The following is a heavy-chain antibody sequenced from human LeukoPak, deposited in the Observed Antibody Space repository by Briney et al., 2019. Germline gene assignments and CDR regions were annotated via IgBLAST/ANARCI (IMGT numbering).Heavy chain of an antibody. J-gene: IGHJ4*02. CDR3: ARAILLTGSEYYFDS. CDR2: ISGSGGST. Sequence: GGSLRLSCAASGFTFSNYAMSWVRQAPGKGLEWVSTISGSGGSTYYADAVKGRFTISRDNSKNTDYLQMNSLRPDDTATYYCARAILLTGSEYYFDSWGQGTVVTVSS. D-gene: IGHD3-9*01. V-gene: IGHV3-23*01. CDR1: GFTFSNYA.